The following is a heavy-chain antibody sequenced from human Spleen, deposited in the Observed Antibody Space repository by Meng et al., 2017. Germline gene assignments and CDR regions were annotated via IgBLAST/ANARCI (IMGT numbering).Heavy chain of an antibody. CDR2: IYPTDSDI. J-gene: IGHJ3*01. CDR3: ARLSSSRPGAFDV. CDR1: GYIFSTYW. D-gene: IGHD6-6*01. Sequence: GESLKISCKGSGYIFSTYWIAWVRQMPGKGLEWMGIIYPTDSDIRYSPSFQGQVTISADRSISTAYLQWSSLKASDTAMYYCARLSSSRPGAFDVWGQGKMVT. V-gene: IGHV5-51*01.